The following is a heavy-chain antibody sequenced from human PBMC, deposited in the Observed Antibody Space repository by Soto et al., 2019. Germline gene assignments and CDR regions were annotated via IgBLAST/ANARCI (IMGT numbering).Heavy chain of an antibody. D-gene: IGHD3-10*01. CDR2: MNPNSGNT. J-gene: IGHJ5*02. Sequence: ASVKVSCKASGYTFTSYDINWVRQATGQGLEWMGWMNPNSGNTGYAQKFQGRVTMTRNTSISTAYMELSSLRSGDTAVYYCARDSGVPTYYYGSGSYYRGWFDPWGQGTLVTVSS. CDR3: ARDSGVPTYYYGSGSYYRGWFDP. CDR1: GYTFTSYD. V-gene: IGHV1-8*01.